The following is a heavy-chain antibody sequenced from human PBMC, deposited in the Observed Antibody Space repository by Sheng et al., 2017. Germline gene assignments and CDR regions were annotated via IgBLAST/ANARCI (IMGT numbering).Heavy chain of an antibody. J-gene: IGHJ4*02. CDR2: ISSSSSYI. Sequence: EVQLVESGGGLVKPGGSLRLSCAASGFTFSSYSMNWVRQAPGKGLEWVSSISSSSSYIYYVDSVKGRFTISRDNAKNSLYLQMNSLRAEDTAVYYCARRDWGSKDSVWGQGTL. CDR3: ARRDWGSKDSV. V-gene: IGHV3-21*01. CDR1: GFTFSSYS. D-gene: IGHD7-27*01.